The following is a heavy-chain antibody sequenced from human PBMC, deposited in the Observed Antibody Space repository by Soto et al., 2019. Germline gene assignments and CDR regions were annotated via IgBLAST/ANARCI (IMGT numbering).Heavy chain of an antibody. J-gene: IGHJ6*03. D-gene: IGHD1-26*01. V-gene: IGHV1-69*02. Sequence: QVQLVQSGAEVKKPGSSVKVSCKASGGTFSSYTISWVRQAPGQGLEWMGRIIPILGIANYAQKFQGRVTITADKSTSTAYMELSSLRSEDTAVYYCALWEAPKRDYYYYYYMDVWGKGTTVTVSS. CDR1: GGTFSSYT. CDR2: IIPILGIA. CDR3: ALWEAPKRDYYYYYYMDV.